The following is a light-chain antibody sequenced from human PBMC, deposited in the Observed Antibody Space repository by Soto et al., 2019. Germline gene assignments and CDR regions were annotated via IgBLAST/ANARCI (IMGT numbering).Light chain of an antibody. J-gene: IGKJ1*01. Sequence: AIQLTQSPSSLSASVGDRVTITCRASQGISSALAWYQQKPGKAPKLLIYDASSLESGVPSRFSGSGSGTDFTLTISSPQPEDFATYYCQQFITFGQGTKVEIK. CDR3: QQFIT. CDR1: QGISSA. CDR2: DAS. V-gene: IGKV1-13*02.